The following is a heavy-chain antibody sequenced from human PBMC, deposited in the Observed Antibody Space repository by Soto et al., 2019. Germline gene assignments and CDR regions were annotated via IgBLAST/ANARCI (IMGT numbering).Heavy chain of an antibody. Sequence: ETLSLTCTVSGGSISSYYWSWIRQPPGKGLEWIGYIYYSGSTNYNPSLKSRVTISVDTSKNQFSLKLSSVTAADTAVYSCAREGNYYYGSGSYYYPRFGMDVWGQGTTVTVSS. D-gene: IGHD3-10*01. CDR2: IYYSGST. V-gene: IGHV4-59*01. CDR1: GGSISSYY. J-gene: IGHJ6*02. CDR3: AREGNYYYGSGSYYYPRFGMDV.